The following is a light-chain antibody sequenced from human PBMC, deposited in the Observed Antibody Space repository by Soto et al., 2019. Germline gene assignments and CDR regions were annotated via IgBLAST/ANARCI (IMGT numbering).Light chain of an antibody. CDR1: SSNIGAGYE. V-gene: IGLV1-40*01. CDR2: GNT. CDR3: QSYESSLSGWI. Sequence: QSVLTQPPSVSGAPGQRVTISCNGSSSNIGAGYEVHWYQQIPGTAPKLLIYGNTNRPSGVPDRFSASKSGTSASLAITGLQAEDEADYYCQSYESSLSGWIFGGGPKLTVL. J-gene: IGLJ2*01.